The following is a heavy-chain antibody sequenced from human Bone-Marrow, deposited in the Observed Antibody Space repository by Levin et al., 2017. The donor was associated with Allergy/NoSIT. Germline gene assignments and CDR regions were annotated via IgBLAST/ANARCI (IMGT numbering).Heavy chain of an antibody. V-gene: IGHV3-30*03. CDR3: ARDSNYVPSYYYYYYYMDV. J-gene: IGHJ6*03. CDR2: ISYDGSNK. CDR1: GFTFSSYG. D-gene: IGHD4-11*01. Sequence: LSLTCAASGFTFSSYGMHWVRQAPGKGLEWVAVISYDGSNKYYADSVKGRFTISRDNSKNTLYLQMNSLRAEDTAVYYCARDSNYVPSYYYYYYYMDVWGKGTTVTVSS.